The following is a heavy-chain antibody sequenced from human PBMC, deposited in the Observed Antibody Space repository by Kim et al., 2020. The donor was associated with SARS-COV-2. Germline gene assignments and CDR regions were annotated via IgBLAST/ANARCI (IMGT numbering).Heavy chain of an antibody. J-gene: IGHJ5*02. CDR3: ARANELRYFDWLSYNWFDP. Sequence: SETLSLTCAVYGGSFSGYYWSWIRQPPGKGLEWIGEINHSGSTNYNPSLKSRVTISVDTSKNQFSLKLSSVTAADTAVYYCARANELRYFDWLSYNWFDP. CDR2: INHSGST. CDR1: GGSFSGYY. V-gene: IGHV4-34*01. D-gene: IGHD3-9*01.